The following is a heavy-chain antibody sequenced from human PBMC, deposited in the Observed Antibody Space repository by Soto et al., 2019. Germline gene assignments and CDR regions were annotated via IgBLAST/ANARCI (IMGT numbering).Heavy chain of an antibody. V-gene: IGHV3-48*01. J-gene: IGHJ6*03. Sequence: GGSLRLSCAASGFTFSSYSMNWVRQAPGKGLEWVSYISSSSSTIYYADSVKGRFTISRDNAKNSQYLQMNSLRAEDTAVYYCARADYDFWNYYYMDVWGKGTTVTVSS. CDR3: ARADYDFWNYYYMDV. D-gene: IGHD3-3*01. CDR1: GFTFSSYS. CDR2: ISSSSSTI.